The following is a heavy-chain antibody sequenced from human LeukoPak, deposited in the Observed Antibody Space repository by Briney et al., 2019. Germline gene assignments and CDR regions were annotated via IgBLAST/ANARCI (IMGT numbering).Heavy chain of an antibody. J-gene: IGHJ4*02. D-gene: IGHD3-10*01. Sequence: SETLSLTCTVSGGSISSFYWSWVRQPPGKGLEWIGYVYYSGSTNYNPSLKSRVTISVDTSKNQFSLNLSSVTAADTAVYYCARGIYYGSGSWDNWGQGPWSPSP. CDR1: GGSISSFY. CDR2: VYYSGST. V-gene: IGHV4-59*01. CDR3: ARGIYYGSGSWDN.